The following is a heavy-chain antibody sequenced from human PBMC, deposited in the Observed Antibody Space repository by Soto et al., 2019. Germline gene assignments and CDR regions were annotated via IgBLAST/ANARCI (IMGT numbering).Heavy chain of an antibody. CDR3: TRQYSGSYPDFDY. D-gene: IGHD1-26*01. CDR1: GFTFSGSA. J-gene: IGHJ4*02. Sequence: HPGGSLRLSCAASGFTFSGSAMHWVRQASGKGLEWVGRIRSKANSYATAYAASVKGRFTISRDDSKNTAYLQMNSLKTEDTAVYYCTRQYSGSYPDFDYWGQGTLVTVSS. CDR2: IRSKANSYAT. V-gene: IGHV3-73*01.